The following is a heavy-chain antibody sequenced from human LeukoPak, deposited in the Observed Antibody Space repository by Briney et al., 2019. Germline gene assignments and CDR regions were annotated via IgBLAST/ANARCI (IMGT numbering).Heavy chain of an antibody. J-gene: IGHJ3*02. CDR1: GYSFTSYW. Sequence: GESLKISCKGSGYSFTSYWIGWVRQMPGKGLEWMGIIYPGDSDTRYSPSFQGQVTISADKSISTAYLQWSSLKASDTAMYYCARQMDYYGSGSYFDAFDIWGQGTMVTVSS. CDR3: ARQMDYYGSGSYFDAFDI. V-gene: IGHV5-51*01. D-gene: IGHD3-10*01. CDR2: IYPGDSDT.